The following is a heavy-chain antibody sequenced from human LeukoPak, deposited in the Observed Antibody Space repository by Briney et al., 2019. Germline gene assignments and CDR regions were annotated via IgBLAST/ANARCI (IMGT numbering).Heavy chain of an antibody. CDR3: ARATTVTAGVFDY. D-gene: IGHD4-4*01. CDR2: IIPILGIA. Sequence: ASVKVSCTASGGTFSSYAISWVRQAPGQGLEWMGRIIPILGIANYAQKFQGRVTITADKSTSTAYMELSSLRSEDTAVYYCARATTVTAGVFDYWGQGTLVTVSS. CDR1: GGTFSSYA. J-gene: IGHJ4*02. V-gene: IGHV1-69*04.